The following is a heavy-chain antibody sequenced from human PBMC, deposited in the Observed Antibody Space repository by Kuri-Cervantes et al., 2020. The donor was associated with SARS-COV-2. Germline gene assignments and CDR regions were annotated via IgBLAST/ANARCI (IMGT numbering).Heavy chain of an antibody. V-gene: IGHV3-9*01. CDR3: AKADIVVVPADGGGFDY. D-gene: IGHD2-2*01. CDR2: ISWNSGSI. CDR1: GFTFDDYA. Sequence: SLKISCAASGFTFDDYAMHWARQAPGKGLEWVSGISWNSGSIGYADSVKGRFTISRDNSKNTLYLQMNSLRAEDTAVYYCAKADIVVVPADGGGFDYWGQGTLVTVSS. J-gene: IGHJ4*02.